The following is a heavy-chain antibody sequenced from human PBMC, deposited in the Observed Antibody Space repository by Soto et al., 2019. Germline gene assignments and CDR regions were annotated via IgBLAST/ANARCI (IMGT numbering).Heavy chain of an antibody. V-gene: IGHV3-48*02. CDR1: GFTFSSYS. CDR2: ITSSSSTI. D-gene: IGHD6-13*01. J-gene: IGHJ5*02. Sequence: GGSLRLSCAASGFTFSSYSMNWAREAPGKGLEWIAYITSSSSTIFYADSVKGRFTISRDNAKNSLYLQMNSLRDEDTSVYYCARDNGIAGSFDPWGQGTPVTVSS. CDR3: ARDNGIAGSFDP.